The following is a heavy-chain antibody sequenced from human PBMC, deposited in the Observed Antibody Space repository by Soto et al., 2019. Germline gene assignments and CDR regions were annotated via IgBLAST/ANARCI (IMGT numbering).Heavy chain of an antibody. Sequence: NPSETLSLTCAVSGGSISSGGYSWSWIRQPPGKGLEWIGYIYHSGSTYYNPSLKSRVTISVDRSKNQFSLKLSSVTAADRAVYYCARVPDRWGQGTLVTVSS. CDR3: ARVPDR. J-gene: IGHJ5*02. CDR1: GGSISSGGYS. D-gene: IGHD2-2*01. V-gene: IGHV4-30-2*01. CDR2: IYHSGST.